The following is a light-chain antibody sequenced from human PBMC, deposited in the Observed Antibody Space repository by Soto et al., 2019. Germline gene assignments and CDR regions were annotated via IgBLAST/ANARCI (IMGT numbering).Light chain of an antibody. CDR2: AAS. CDR1: QYISNY. Sequence: DIQVTQSPSSLSASVGDRVTITCRASQYISNYLCWYQQKAGNAPKLLIYAASTLQSGVTSRFTGGGSGPDFTLTISSLQPEDSATYYCQQSYRAPWTFGQRTKLEIK. V-gene: IGKV1-39*01. J-gene: IGKJ1*01. CDR3: QQSYRAPWT.